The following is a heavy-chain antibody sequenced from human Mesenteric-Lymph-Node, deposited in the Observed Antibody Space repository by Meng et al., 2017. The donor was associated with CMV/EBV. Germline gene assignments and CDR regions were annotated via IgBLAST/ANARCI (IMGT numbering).Heavy chain of an antibody. J-gene: IGHJ6*02. V-gene: IGHV3-48*03. Sequence: GESLKISCAASGFTFSSYAMSWVRQAPGKGLEWVSYISTSGSTIYYADSVKGRFTISRDNAKNSLFLQMNSLRGEDTAVYYCARDGWANYGDNSMDVWGQGTTVTVSS. CDR1: GFTFSSYA. D-gene: IGHD4-23*01. CDR2: ISTSGSTI. CDR3: ARDGWANYGDNSMDV.